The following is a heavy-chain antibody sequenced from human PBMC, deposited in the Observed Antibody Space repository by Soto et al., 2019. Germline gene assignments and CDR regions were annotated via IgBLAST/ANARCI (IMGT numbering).Heavy chain of an antibody. CDR3: ARDRDYYDSSLIFDY. Sequence: SVKVSCKASGGTFSSYAISWVRQAPGQGLEWMGGIIPIFGTANYAQKFQGRVTITADESTSTAYMELSSLRSEDTAVYYCARDRDYYDSSLIFDYWGQGTLVTVPS. J-gene: IGHJ4*02. V-gene: IGHV1-69*13. CDR2: IIPIFGTA. CDR1: GGTFSSYA. D-gene: IGHD3-22*01.